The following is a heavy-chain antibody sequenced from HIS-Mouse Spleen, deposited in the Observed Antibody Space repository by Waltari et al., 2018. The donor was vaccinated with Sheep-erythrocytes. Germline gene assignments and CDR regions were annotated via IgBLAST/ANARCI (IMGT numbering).Heavy chain of an antibody. CDR1: GFTFSNYW. J-gene: IGHJ4*02. V-gene: IGHV3-7*01. D-gene: IGHD6-13*01. CDR2: RKQDGSEK. CDR3: ARVTAAAIDY. Sequence: EVQLVESGGGLVQPGGSLRLSCAASGFTFSNYWMNWVRQAPGKGLEGVANRKQDGSEKYYVDSVKGRCTISRDNAKNSLYLQMNSLRAEDTAVYYCARVTAAAIDYWGQGTLVTVSS.